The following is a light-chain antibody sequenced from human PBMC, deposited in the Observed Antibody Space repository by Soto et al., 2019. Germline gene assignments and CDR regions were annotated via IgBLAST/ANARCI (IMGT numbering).Light chain of an antibody. Sequence: QSALTQPASVSGSPGQSITISCTGTSSDVGGYKYVSWYQQHPGNAPKLMIYEVTNRPSGVSNRFSGSKSGNTASLTISGLRAEDEADYYCSSYTSTTPHVVFGGGTKLTVL. CDR1: SSDVGGYKY. V-gene: IGLV2-14*03. CDR2: EVT. J-gene: IGLJ2*01. CDR3: SSYTSTTPHVV.